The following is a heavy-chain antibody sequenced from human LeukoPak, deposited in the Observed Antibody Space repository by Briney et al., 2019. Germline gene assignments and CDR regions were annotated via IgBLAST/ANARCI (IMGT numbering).Heavy chain of an antibody. Sequence: PSETLSLTCTVSGDSLSIYYWSWIRQPPGKGLEWIGYIYYRGNTNYNPSLKSRATMAVDTSKNQFSLKVSSVTAADTAVYYCARAGNNWSFDYWGQGTLVTVSS. CDR1: GDSLSIYY. CDR3: ARAGNNWSFDY. V-gene: IGHV4-59*01. D-gene: IGHD1-20*01. J-gene: IGHJ4*02. CDR2: IYYRGNT.